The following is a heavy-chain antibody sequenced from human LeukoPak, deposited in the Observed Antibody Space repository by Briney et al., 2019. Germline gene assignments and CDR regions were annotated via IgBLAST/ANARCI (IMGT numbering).Heavy chain of an antibody. CDR2: INHSGST. Sequence: SCKDSGGTFSSYTISWVRQAPGQGLEWIGEINHSGSTNYNPSLKSRVTISVDTSKNQFSLKLSSVTAADTAVYYCARVTVAVKNPVPFDPWGQGTLVTVSS. V-gene: IGHV4-34*01. J-gene: IGHJ5*02. D-gene: IGHD5-18*01. CDR3: ARVTVAVKNPVPFDP. CDR1: GGTFSSYT.